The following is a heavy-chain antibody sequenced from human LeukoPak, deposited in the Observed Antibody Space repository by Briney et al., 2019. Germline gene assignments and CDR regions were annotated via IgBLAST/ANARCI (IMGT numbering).Heavy chain of an antibody. Sequence: SETLSLTCTVSGGSINSNNYYWGWIRQPPGKGLEWIGSIYSSGSAYYNPSLKSRVTISVDTSKNQFSLKLSSVTAADTAVYYCARQWVGSWYLHPFDYWGQGTLVTVSS. J-gene: IGHJ4*02. V-gene: IGHV4-39*01. CDR3: ARQWVGSWYLHPFDY. CDR2: IYSSGSA. D-gene: IGHD6-13*01. CDR1: GGSINSNNYY.